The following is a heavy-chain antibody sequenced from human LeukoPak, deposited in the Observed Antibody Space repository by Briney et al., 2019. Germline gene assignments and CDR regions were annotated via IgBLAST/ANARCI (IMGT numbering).Heavy chain of an antibody. J-gene: IGHJ4*02. D-gene: IGHD5-12*01. Sequence: GGSLRLSCAASGFTFSTRWMSWVRQAPGKGLEWVAVISYDGSNKYYADSVKGRFTISRDNSKNTLYLQMNSLRAEDTAVYYCAKESMSGYDADIDYWGQGTLVTVSS. CDR1: GFTFSTRW. V-gene: IGHV3-30*18. CDR2: ISYDGSNK. CDR3: AKESMSGYDADIDY.